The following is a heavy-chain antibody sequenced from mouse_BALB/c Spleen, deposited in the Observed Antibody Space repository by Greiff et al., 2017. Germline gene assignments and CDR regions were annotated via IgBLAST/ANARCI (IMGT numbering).Heavy chain of an antibody. CDR1: GYSITSDYA. V-gene: IGHV3-2*02. CDR2: ISYSGST. J-gene: IGHJ1*01. Sequence: EVKLQESGPGLVKPSQSLSLTCTVTGYSITSDYAWNWIRQFPGNKLEWMGYISYSGSTSYNPSLKSRISITRDTSKNQFFLQLNSVTTEDTATYYCARSLDPYWYCDVWGAGTTVTVSS. CDR3: ARSLDPYWYCDV.